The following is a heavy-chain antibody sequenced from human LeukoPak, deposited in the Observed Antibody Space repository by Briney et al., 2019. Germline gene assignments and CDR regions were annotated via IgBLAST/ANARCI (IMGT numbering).Heavy chain of an antibody. V-gene: IGHV1-69*05. CDR3: ARSDTAMVGGYYMDV. CDR1: GGTFSSYA. J-gene: IGHJ6*03. D-gene: IGHD5-18*01. CDR2: IIPIFGTA. Sequence: SVKVSCKASGGTFSSYAISWVRQAPGQGLEWMGGIIPIFGTANYAQKFQGRVTITTDESTSTAYMELSSLRSEDTAVYYCARSDTAMVGGYYMDVWGKGTTVTVSS.